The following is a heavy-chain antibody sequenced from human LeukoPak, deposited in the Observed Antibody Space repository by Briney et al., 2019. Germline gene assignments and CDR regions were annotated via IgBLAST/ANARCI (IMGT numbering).Heavy chain of an antibody. V-gene: IGHV6-1*01. Sequence: HSQTLSLTCAISGDSVSSNSAAWNWIRQSPSRGLEWLGRTYYRSKWYNDYAVSVKSRITINPDTSKNQFSLQLNSVTPEDAAVYYCASESFSSSWLRYGMNVWGQGTTVTVSS. D-gene: IGHD6-13*01. J-gene: IGHJ6*02. CDR3: ASESFSSSWLRYGMNV. CDR1: GDSVSSNSAA. CDR2: TYYRSKWYN.